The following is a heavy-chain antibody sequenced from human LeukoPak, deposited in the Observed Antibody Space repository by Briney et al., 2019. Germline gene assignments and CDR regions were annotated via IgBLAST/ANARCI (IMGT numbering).Heavy chain of an antibody. V-gene: IGHV4-61*02. D-gene: IGHD5-18*01. CDR1: GGSISSGSYY. CDR2: IYTSGST. Sequence: PSETLSLTCTVSGGSISSGSYYWSWIRQPAGKGLEWIGRIYTSGSTNYNPSLKSRVTISVDTSKNQFSLKLSSVTAADTAVYYCARELDVDTAMDYWGQGTLVTVSS. CDR3: ARELDVDTAMDY. J-gene: IGHJ4*02.